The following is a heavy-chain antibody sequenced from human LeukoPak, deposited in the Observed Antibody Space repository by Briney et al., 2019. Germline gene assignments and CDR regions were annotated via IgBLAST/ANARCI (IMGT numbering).Heavy chain of an antibody. Sequence: GGSLRLSCAASGFTFSSYAMIWVRQAPGKRLEWVSAIGGSGTSTFYADSVKGRFTISRDNPKNTLYLQMNSLRAEDTAVYYCAKTSQGHPPYYCSMDVWGQGTTVTVSS. CDR3: AKTSQGHPPYYCSMDV. V-gene: IGHV3-23*01. J-gene: IGHJ6*02. CDR1: GFTFSSYA. CDR2: IGGSGTST.